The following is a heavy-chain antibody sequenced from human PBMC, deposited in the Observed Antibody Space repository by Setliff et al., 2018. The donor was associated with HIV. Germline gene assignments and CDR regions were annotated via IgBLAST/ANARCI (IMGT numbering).Heavy chain of an antibody. Sequence: GGSLRLSCAASGFTFSSYAMSWVRQAPGKGLEWVSVISGSGGSTYYADSVKGRFTISRDNSKNTLYLQMNSLRAEDTAVYYCAKGRYSSGANYYYYMDVWGKGTTVTVS. CDR1: GFTFSSYA. CDR2: ISGSGGST. D-gene: IGHD6-19*01. V-gene: IGHV3-23*01. J-gene: IGHJ6*03. CDR3: AKGRYSSGANYYYYMDV.